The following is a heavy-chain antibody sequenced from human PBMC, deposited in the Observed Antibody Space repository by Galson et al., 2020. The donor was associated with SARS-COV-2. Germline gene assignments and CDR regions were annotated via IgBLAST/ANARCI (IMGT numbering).Heavy chain of an antibody. V-gene: IGHV4-4*07. CDR1: GGSNSSYY. J-gene: IGHJ6*02. D-gene: IGHD2-15*01. CDR3: ARDPLELCGGGSCYFYYYGMDV. Sequence: SETLSLTCTVPGGSNSSYYWSWLRQPAGKGLEWIGRLYTSGSTPYNPSLKRRVTMSVDTSKNQFSLKLSSVTAADSAVYYCARDPLELCGGGSCYFYYYGMDVWGQGTTVTVSS. CDR2: LYTSGST.